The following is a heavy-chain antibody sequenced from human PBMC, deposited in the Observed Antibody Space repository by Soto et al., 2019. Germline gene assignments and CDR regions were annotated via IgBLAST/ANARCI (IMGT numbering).Heavy chain of an antibody. CDR3: ARGIATGQLDP. J-gene: IGHJ5*02. CDR2: INPDNGNT. CDR1: GNTFTRYT. D-gene: IGHD2-15*01. V-gene: IGHV1-3*01. Sequence: VASVKVSCKGSGNTFTRYTMNWVLQAPGQRLEWMGWINPDNGNTKSSQKFQDRVIITRDTSASTAYMDLSSLRSEDTAVYYCARGIATGQLDPWGQGTLVTVSS.